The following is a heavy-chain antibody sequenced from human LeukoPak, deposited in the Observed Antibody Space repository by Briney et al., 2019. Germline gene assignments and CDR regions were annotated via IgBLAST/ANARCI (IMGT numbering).Heavy chain of an antibody. J-gene: IGHJ3*02. V-gene: IGHV3-23*01. D-gene: IGHD5-24*01. CDR3: AKDIKGRWLQRAPAFDI. CDR2: ISGRGDST. CDR1: GFTFSSYV. Sequence: GGSLRLSCAASGFTFSSYVMGWVRQAPGKGLEWVSSISGRGDSTYYAASVKGRFTISRDNSKNTLYLQMNSLRTEDTALYYCAKDIKGRWLQRAPAFDIWGQGTMVTVSS.